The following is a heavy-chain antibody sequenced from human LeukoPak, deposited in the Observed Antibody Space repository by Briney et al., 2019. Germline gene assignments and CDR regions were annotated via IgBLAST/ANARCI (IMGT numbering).Heavy chain of an antibody. CDR1: GYTFTSYG. CDR3: ARDSHYYDSSGLDY. V-gene: IGHV1-18*01. Sequence: ASVKVSCKASGYTFTSYGISWVRQAPGQGLEWMGWISAYNGNTNYAQKLQGRVTKTTDTSTSTAYMELRSLRSDDTAVYYCARDSHYYDSSGLDYWGQGTLVTVSS. CDR2: ISAYNGNT. D-gene: IGHD3-22*01. J-gene: IGHJ4*02.